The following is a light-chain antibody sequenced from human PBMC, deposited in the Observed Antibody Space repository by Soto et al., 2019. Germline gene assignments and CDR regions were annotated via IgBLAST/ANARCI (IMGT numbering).Light chain of an antibody. CDR3: CSYAGSYTVV. Sequence: QSALTQPRSVSRSPGQSVTISCTGTSSNVGAYNYVSWYQQHPGKVPKLMIYDVSRRPSGVPDRFSGSKSGNTASLTISGLQADDEADYYCCSYAGSYTVVFGGGTKLTVL. CDR2: DVS. J-gene: IGLJ3*02. CDR1: SSNVGAYNY. V-gene: IGLV2-11*01.